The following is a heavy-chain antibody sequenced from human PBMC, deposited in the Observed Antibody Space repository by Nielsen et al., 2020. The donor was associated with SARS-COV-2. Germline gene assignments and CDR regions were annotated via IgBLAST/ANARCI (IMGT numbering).Heavy chain of an antibody. J-gene: IGHJ5*02. CDR2: IYYSGST. D-gene: IGHD6-19*01. V-gene: IGHV4-28*03. Sequence: WIRQPPGKGLEWIGYIYYSGSTYYNPSLKSRVTMSVDTSKNQFSLKLSSVTAADTAVYYCARAPGYSSGWYWWFDPWGQGTLVTVSS. CDR3: ARAPGYSSGWYWWFDP.